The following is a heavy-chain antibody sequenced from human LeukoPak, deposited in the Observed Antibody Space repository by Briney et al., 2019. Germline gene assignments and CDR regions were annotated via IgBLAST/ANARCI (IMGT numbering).Heavy chain of an antibody. CDR1: GYTFTGYY. D-gene: IGHD6-13*01. CDR3: ARARYSSSWSGNAFDI. CDR2: INPNSGGT. Sequence: ASVKVSCKASGYTFTGYYMHWVRQAPGQGLEWMGWINPNSGGTNYAQKFQGRVTMTRDTSISTAYMELSRLRSDDTAVYYCARARYSSSWSGNAFDIWGQGTMVTVSS. V-gene: IGHV1-2*02. J-gene: IGHJ3*02.